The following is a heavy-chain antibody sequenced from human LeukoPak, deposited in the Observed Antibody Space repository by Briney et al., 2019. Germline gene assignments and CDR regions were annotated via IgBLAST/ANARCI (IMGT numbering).Heavy chain of an antibody. D-gene: IGHD3/OR15-3a*01. CDR2: IYSGGTT. CDR3: ARGDNDKSVSFGY. CDR1: GFTVSTNC. J-gene: IGHJ4*02. V-gene: IGHV3-53*01. Sequence: QPGGSLRLSCAASGFTVSTNCMTWVRQAPGKGLEWVSAIYSGGTTYHADSVMGRFTISRDNSKNTLYLQMNSLRAEDTAVYYCARGDNDKSVSFGYWGQGTLVTVSS.